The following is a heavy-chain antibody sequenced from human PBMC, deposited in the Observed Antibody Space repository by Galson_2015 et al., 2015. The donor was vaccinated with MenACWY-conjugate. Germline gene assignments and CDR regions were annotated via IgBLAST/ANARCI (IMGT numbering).Heavy chain of an antibody. J-gene: IGHJ4*02. V-gene: IGHV3-48*03. CDR2: ISCSGSTI. CDR3: ASVRWGAYYNGSARGPDY. CDR1: GFTFSSYD. D-gene: IGHD3-10*01. Sequence: SLRLSCAASGFTFSSYDMNWVRQAPGKGLEWVSYISCSGSTIYYADSVKGRFTISRDNAKNSLYLQMSSLGAEDTAVYYCASVRWGAYYNGSARGPDYWGRGPPATAS.